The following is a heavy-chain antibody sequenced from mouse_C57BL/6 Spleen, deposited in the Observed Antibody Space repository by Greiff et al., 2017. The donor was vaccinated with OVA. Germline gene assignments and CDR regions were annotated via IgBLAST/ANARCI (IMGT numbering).Heavy chain of an antibody. J-gene: IGHJ4*01. D-gene: IGHD2-1*01. CDR1: GYTFTSYW. V-gene: IGHV1-59*01. CDR3: ARVYGNYDAMDY. Sequence: QVQLQQPGAELVRPGTSVKLSCKASGYTFTSYWMHWVKQRPGQGLEWIGVIDPSDSYTTYNQKFKGKATLTVDTSSSTAYMQLSSLTSEDSAVYYCARVYGNYDAMDYWGQGTSVTVSS. CDR2: IDPSDSYT.